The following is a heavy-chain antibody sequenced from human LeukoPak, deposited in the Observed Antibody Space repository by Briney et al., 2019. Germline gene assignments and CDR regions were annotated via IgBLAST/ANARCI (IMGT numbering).Heavy chain of an antibody. Sequence: SETLSLTCTVSGGSISSGSYYWSLIRQPAGKGLEWIGRIYTSGRTNYNPSLKSRLTISVDTSKNQFSLKLGSVTAADTAVYYCATTQWELHGGFDYWGQGNLVTVSS. CDR3: ATTQWELHGGFDY. D-gene: IGHD1-26*01. CDR1: GGSISSGSYY. J-gene: IGHJ4*02. V-gene: IGHV4-61*02. CDR2: IYTSGRT.